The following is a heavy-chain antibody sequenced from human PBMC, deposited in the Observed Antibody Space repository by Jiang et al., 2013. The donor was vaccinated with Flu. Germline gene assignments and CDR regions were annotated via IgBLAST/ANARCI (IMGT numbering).Heavy chain of an antibody. CDR3: ARHNLAAAEYYFDY. J-gene: IGHJ4*02. CDR2: IYYSGST. D-gene: IGHD6-13*01. V-gene: IGHV4-59*08. Sequence: KPSGTLSLTCTVSGGSISSYYWSRIRQPPGKGLEWIGYIYYSGSTSYNPSLKSRVTISVDTSKNQFSLKLSSVTAADTAVYYCARHNLAAAEYYFDYWGQGTLVTVSS. CDR1: GGSISSYY.